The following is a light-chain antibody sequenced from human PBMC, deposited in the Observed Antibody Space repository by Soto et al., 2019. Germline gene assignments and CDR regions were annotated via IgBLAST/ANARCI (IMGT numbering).Light chain of an antibody. V-gene: IGKV3-20*01. CDR2: GAS. Sequence: ESVLTQSPGTLSLSPGERATLSCRASQSISGSYLAWYQQKPGQSPRLLIYGASSRATGLPDRFTGSGSGTHFTLTISRLEPEDFAVYYCNHYSPSSFTFGPGTKVEIE. CDR1: QSISGSY. CDR3: NHYSPSSFT. J-gene: IGKJ3*01.